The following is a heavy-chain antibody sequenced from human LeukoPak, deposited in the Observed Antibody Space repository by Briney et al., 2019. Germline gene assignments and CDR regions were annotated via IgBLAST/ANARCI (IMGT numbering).Heavy chain of an antibody. J-gene: IGHJ6*03. V-gene: IGHV1-69*05. CDR1: GGTFSSYA. CDR3: ARARPGVYDILTGSYYYMDV. D-gene: IGHD3-9*01. CDR2: IIPIFGTA. Sequence: SVKVSCKASGGTFSSYAISWVRQAPGQGLEWMGGIIPIFGTANYAQKLQGRVTITTDESTSTAYMELSSLRSEDTAVYYCARARPGVYDILTGSYYYMDVWGKGTTVTVSS.